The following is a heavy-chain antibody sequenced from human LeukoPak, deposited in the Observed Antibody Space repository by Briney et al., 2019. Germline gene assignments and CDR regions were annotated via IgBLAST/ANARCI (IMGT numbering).Heavy chain of an antibody. Sequence: ASVKVSCKASGYTFTSYGISWVRQAPGQGLEWMGWISAYNGNTNYAQKLQGRVTMTTDTSTSTAYMELRSLRSDDTAVYYCARVIESPVPRWLPPYYYMDVWGKGTTVTVSS. D-gene: IGHD6-19*01. V-gene: IGHV1-18*01. CDR3: ARVIESPVPRWLPPYYYMDV. CDR2: ISAYNGNT. J-gene: IGHJ6*03. CDR1: GYTFTSYG.